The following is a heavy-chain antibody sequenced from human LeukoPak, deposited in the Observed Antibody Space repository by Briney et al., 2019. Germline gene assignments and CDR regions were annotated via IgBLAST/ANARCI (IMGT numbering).Heavy chain of an antibody. V-gene: IGHV1-46*01. D-gene: IGHD5-24*01. CDR3: ARDRERWLQRGPFDY. J-gene: IGHJ4*02. CDR1: GYTFTSYY. Sequence: ASVKVSCKASGYTFTSYYMHWVRQAPGQGLEWMGKINPSGGSTSYAQKFQGRVTMTRDTSTSTVYMELSSLRSEDTAVYYCARDRERWLQRGPFDYWGQGTLVTVSS. CDR2: INPSGGST.